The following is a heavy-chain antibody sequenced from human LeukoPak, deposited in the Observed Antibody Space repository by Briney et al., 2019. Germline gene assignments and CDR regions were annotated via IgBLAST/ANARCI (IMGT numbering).Heavy chain of an antibody. CDR1: GYTFTGYY. J-gene: IGHJ3*02. D-gene: IGHD3-3*01. Sequence: ASVKVSCKASGYTFTGYYMHWVRQAPGQGLEWMGWINSNSGGTNYAQKFQGRVTMTRDTSISTAYMELSRLRSDDTAVYYCARLRGITIFGVVVKDAFDIWGQGTMVTVSS. CDR3: ARLRGITIFGVVVKDAFDI. CDR2: INSNSGGT. V-gene: IGHV1-2*02.